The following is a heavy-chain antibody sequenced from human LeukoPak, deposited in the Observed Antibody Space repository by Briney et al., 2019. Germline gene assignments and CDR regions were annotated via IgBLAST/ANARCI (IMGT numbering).Heavy chain of an antibody. CDR2: ISPNSGNTI. CDR1: GFTFSDYY. V-gene: IGHV3-11*01. J-gene: IGHJ4*02. Sequence: GGSLRLSCAASGFTFSDYYMGWVRQAPGKGLEWVSYISPNSGNTIYYADSVKGRFTISRDNAKNSLYLQMNSLRAEHTAVYYCAKDLLLAPRFGELSLFDYWGQGTLVPVSS. CDR3: AKDLLLAPRFGELSLFDY. D-gene: IGHD3-10*01.